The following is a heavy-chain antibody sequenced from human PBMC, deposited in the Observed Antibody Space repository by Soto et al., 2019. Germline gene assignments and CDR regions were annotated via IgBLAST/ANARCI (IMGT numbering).Heavy chain of an antibody. J-gene: IGHJ6*02. CDR3: AGERMGATSASSYGMDV. Sequence: QVQLVQSGAEVKKPGSSVKVSCKASGGTFSSYTISWVRQAPGQGLEWMGRIIPILGIANYAQKLQGRVTITADQSTSTAYMELSSLRSEDTAVYYCAGERMGATSASSYGMDVWGQGTTVTVSS. CDR1: GGTFSSYT. CDR2: IIPILGIA. D-gene: IGHD1-26*01. V-gene: IGHV1-69*02.